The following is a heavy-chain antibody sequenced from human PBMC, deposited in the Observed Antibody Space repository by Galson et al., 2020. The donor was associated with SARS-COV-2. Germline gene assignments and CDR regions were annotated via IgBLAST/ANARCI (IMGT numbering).Heavy chain of an antibody. CDR2: ISYDGSNK. CDR1: GFTFSSYA. Sequence: GESLKISCAASGFTFSSYAMHWVRQAPGKGLEWVAVISYDGSNKYYADSVKGRFTISRDNSKNTLYLQMNSLRAEDTAVYYCARRLSGWFAFDIWGQGTMVTVSS. J-gene: IGHJ3*02. CDR3: ARRLSGWFAFDI. V-gene: IGHV3-30*04. D-gene: IGHD6-19*01.